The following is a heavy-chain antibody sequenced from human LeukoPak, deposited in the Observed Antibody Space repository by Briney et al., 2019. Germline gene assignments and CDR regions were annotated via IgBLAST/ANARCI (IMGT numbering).Heavy chain of an antibody. J-gene: IGHJ4*02. Sequence: ASVKVSCKASGYTFTSYAMHWLRQAPGQRLEWMGWINAGNGNTKYSQKFQGRVTITRDTSASTAYMELSSLRSEDTAVYYCATVSVGGYYFDYWGQGTLVTVSS. D-gene: IGHD2-15*01. CDR3: ATVSVGGYYFDY. CDR2: INAGNGNT. V-gene: IGHV1-3*01. CDR1: GYTFTSYA.